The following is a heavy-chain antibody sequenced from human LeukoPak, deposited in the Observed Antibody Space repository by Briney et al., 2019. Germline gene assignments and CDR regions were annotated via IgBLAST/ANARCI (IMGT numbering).Heavy chain of an antibody. Sequence: GGSLRLSCAASGFTFSSYEMNWVRQAPGKGLEWVSYISSSGSTRYYADSVKGRFTISRDNARNSLYLQMNSLRAEDTGVYYCARDGSGWYDYWGQGILVTVSS. V-gene: IGHV3-48*03. J-gene: IGHJ4*02. CDR3: ARDGSGWYDY. CDR2: ISSSGSTR. CDR1: GFTFSSYE. D-gene: IGHD6-19*01.